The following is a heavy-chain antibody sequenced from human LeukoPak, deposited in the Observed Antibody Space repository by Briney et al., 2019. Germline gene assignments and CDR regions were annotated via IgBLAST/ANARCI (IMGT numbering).Heavy chain of an antibody. V-gene: IGHV3-23*01. J-gene: IGHJ4*02. Sequence: GGSLRLSCAASGFIFSRHAMSWVRQAPGEGLEWVSTTGLESVHTLCADSVQGRFTVSRDNSRNTLDLQMDNLRADNTAVYYCAKGDDIGKHPTRAYYFDIWGQGTLVTVSS. CDR1: GFIFSRHA. CDR3: AKGDDIGKHPTRAYYFDI. CDR2: TGLESVHT. D-gene: IGHD5-24*01.